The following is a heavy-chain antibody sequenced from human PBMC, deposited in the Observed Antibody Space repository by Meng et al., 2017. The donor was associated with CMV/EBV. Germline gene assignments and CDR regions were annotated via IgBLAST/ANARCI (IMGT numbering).Heavy chain of an antibody. V-gene: IGHV1-46*01. CDR3: ARDRIVVVPGMDV. CDR1: GYTFTSYY. Sequence: ASVKVSCKASGYTFTSYYMHWVRQAPGQGLEWMGTINPSGGSTSYAQKFQGRVTMTRDTSTSTVYMELSSLRSEDTAVYYCARDRIVVVPGMDVWGQGTTVTVSS. D-gene: IGHD2-2*01. CDR2: INPSGGST. J-gene: IGHJ6*02.